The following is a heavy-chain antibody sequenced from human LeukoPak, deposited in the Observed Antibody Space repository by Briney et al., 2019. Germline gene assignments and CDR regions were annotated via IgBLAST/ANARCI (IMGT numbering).Heavy chain of an antibody. CDR1: GFTFSDHY. J-gene: IGHJ4*02. V-gene: IGHV3-11*01. CDR3: ARAFKGSKSGVVVAATAGPLDS. D-gene: IGHD2-15*01. CDR2: ISSSGATI. Sequence: GGSLRLSCAASGFTFSDHYMTWVRQAPGKGLEWVSYISSSGATIFYAESVEGRFTISRDNGKSSVSLQMDSLRAEDPAVYYCARAFKGSKSGVVVAATAGPLDSWGQGTLVTVSS.